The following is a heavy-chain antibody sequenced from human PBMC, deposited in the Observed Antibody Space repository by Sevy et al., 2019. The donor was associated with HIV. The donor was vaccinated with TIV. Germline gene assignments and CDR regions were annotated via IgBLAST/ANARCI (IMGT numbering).Heavy chain of an antibody. J-gene: IGHJ4*02. CDR1: GLTFSSYS. Sequence: GGSLRLSCAASGLTFSSYSMNWVRQAPGKGLEWVSSISSSSSYIYYADSVKGRFTISRDNAKNSLYLQMNSLRAEDTALYYCARDLGRHFDYWGQGTLVTVSS. CDR3: ARDLGRHFDY. CDR2: ISSSSSYI. V-gene: IGHV3-21*01.